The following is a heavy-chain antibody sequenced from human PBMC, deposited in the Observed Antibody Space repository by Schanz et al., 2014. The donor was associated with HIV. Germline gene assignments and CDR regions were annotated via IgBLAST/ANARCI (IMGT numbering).Heavy chain of an antibody. Sequence: VQLLESGGDLVQPGGSLRLSCAASGFTFSSCAMTWVRQAPGKGLEWVAVISYDGSNKNYADSVKGRFTISRDNSKNTVYLQMNSLRAEDTAVYYCANEEVPNDYWGQGTLVTVSS. CDR1: GFTFSSCA. J-gene: IGHJ4*02. V-gene: IGHV3-30-3*02. CDR2: ISYDGSNK. CDR3: ANEEVPNDY.